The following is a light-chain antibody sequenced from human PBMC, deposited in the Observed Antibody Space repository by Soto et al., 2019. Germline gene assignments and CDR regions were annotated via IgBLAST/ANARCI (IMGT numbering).Light chain of an antibody. V-gene: IGKV1-6*01. CDR1: QAIGND. CDR2: SAS. CDR3: LKDYNYQLT. J-gene: IGKJ4*01. Sequence: AIQMTQSPSSLSASVGDRVTITCRASQAIGNDLGWYQQKPGKAPKLLIFSASTLQSGVPSRFSGSGSGTDFTLSISCLQPEDFASYYCLKDYNYQLTFGGGTKLEIK.